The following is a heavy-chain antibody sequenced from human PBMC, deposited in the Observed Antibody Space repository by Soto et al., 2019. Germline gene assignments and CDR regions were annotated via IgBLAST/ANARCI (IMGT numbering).Heavy chain of an antibody. CDR2: IYRTGST. Sequence: TSETLSLTCAVSGVSFTSNNWWTWVRQPPGQGLEWIGEIYRTGSTNYNPSLKSRVTISLDKSENQFSLKVTSLTAADTAVYYCASRDPGTSVDYWGQGTLVTVSS. V-gene: IGHV4-4*02. CDR1: GVSFTSNNW. CDR3: ASRDPGTSVDY. J-gene: IGHJ4*02. D-gene: IGHD1-7*01.